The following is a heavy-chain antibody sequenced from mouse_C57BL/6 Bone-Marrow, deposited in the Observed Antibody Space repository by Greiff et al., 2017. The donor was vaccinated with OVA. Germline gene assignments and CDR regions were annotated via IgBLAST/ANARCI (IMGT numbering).Heavy chain of an antibody. Sequence: QVQLKQPGAELVMPGASVKLSCKASGYTFTSYWMHWVKQRPGQGLEWIGEIDPSDSYTNYNQKFKGKSTLTVDKSSSTAYMQLSSLTSEDSAVYYCARYEALYYDYDAWFAYWGQGTLVTVSA. D-gene: IGHD2-4*01. CDR3: ARYEALYYDYDAWFAY. J-gene: IGHJ3*01. V-gene: IGHV1-69*01. CDR2: IDPSDSYT. CDR1: GYTFTSYW.